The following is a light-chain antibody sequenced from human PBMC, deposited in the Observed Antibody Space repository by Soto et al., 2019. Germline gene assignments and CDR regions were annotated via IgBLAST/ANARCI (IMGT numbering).Light chain of an antibody. V-gene: IGKV3-20*01. CDR3: QQYGRSPH. CDR1: QTVSANY. Sequence: ELVLTQSPGTLSLSPGERATLSCRASQTVSANYLAWYQQKAGQAPRLLIYCAYSRATGIPDRFSGSGSGTDFNLTISRLEPEDFAVYYCQQYGRSPHFGPGTRVDIK. J-gene: IGKJ3*01. CDR2: CAY.